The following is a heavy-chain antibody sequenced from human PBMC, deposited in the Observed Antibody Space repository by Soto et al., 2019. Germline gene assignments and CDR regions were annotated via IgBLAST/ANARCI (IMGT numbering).Heavy chain of an antibody. CDR1: GGSISSYY. Sequence: SETLSLTCTVSGGSISSYYWSWIRQPPGKGLEWIGYIYYSGSTNYNPSLKSRVTISVDTSKNQFSLKLSSVTAADTAVYYCARVSGDYSNYYYYYGMDVWGQGTTVTVSS. CDR3: ARVSGDYSNYYYYYGMDV. J-gene: IGHJ6*02. V-gene: IGHV4-59*01. D-gene: IGHD4-4*01. CDR2: IYYSGST.